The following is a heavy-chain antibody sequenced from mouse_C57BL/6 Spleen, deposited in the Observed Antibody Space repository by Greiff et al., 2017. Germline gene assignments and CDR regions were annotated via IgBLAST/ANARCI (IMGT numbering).Heavy chain of an antibody. J-gene: IGHJ3*01. D-gene: IGHD2-4*01. V-gene: IGHV1-26*01. CDR2: INPNNGGT. Sequence: EVQLQQSGPELVKPGASVKISCKASGYTFTDYYMNWVKQSHGKSLEWIGDINPNNGGTSYNQKFKGKATLTVDKSSSTAYMELRSLTSEDSAVYYCARRDYGQAWFAYWGQGTLVTVSA. CDR1: GYTFTDYY. CDR3: ARRDYGQAWFAY.